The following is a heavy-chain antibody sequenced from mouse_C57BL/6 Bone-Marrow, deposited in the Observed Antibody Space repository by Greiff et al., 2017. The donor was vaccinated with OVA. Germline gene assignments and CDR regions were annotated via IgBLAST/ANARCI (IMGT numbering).Heavy chain of an antibody. CDR3: ARGVSNYDAMDY. CDR1: GYTFTSYW. Sequence: QVQLQQPGAELVKPGASVKLSCKASGYTFTSYWMQWVKQRPGQGLEWIGEIDPSDSYTNYNQKFKGKATLTVDTSSSTAYMQLSSLTSEDSAVYYCARGVSNYDAMDYWGQGTSVTVSS. D-gene: IGHD2-5*01. J-gene: IGHJ4*01. CDR2: IDPSDSYT. V-gene: IGHV1-50*01.